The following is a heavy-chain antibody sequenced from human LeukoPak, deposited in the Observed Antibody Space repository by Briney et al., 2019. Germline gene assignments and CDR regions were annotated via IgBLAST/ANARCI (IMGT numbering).Heavy chain of an antibody. Sequence: GASVKVSCKTSGYTFTSYSINWVRQAPGQGLEWMGWINPNSGGTNYAQKFQGRVTMTRDTSISTAYMELSRLRSDDTAVYYCARDATIFGVVISWFDPWGQGTLVTVSS. J-gene: IGHJ5*02. V-gene: IGHV1-2*02. CDR1: GYTFTSYS. CDR2: INPNSGGT. D-gene: IGHD3-3*01. CDR3: ARDATIFGVVISWFDP.